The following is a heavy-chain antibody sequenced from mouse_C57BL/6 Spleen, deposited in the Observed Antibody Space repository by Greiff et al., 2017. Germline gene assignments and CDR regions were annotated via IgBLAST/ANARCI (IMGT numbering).Heavy chain of an antibody. CDR3: ALYYDYDEGYFDV. CDR2: IYPRDGST. CDR1: GYTFTDHT. V-gene: IGHV1-78*01. J-gene: IGHJ1*03. Sequence: QVQLQQSDAELVKPGASVKISCKVSGYTFTDHTIHWMKQRPEQGLEWIGYIYPRDGSTKYNEKFKGKATLTADKSSSTAYMQLNSLTSEDSAVXFCALYYDYDEGYFDVWGTGTTVTVSS. D-gene: IGHD2-4*01.